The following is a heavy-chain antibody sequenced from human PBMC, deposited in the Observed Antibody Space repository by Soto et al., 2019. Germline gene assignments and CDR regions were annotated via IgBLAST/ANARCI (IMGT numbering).Heavy chain of an antibody. D-gene: IGHD4-4*01. CDR1: GYPFSDNQ. J-gene: IGHJ5*02. Sequence: ASVKVSCKASGYPFSDNQIHWLRRAPGQGLEWMGRINPKSDDTNYAQKFQGRVTMTRDTSIDTAYLELTGLTSDDTATYYCARQHSIDYIRWGLDTWVQGTLVIVSS. CDR2: INPKSDDT. CDR3: ARQHSIDYIRWGLDT. V-gene: IGHV1-2*02.